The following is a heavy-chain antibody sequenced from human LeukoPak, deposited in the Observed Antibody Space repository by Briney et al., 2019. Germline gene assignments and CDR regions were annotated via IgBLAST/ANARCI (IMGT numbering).Heavy chain of an antibody. CDR3: ARGSSGSGSAQAGIDP. J-gene: IGHJ5*02. Sequence: ASVKVSCKASGYTFTNYYMHWVRQAPGQGLEWMGIINPSGGSTSYAQKFQGRVTVTRDTSTSTVYVELSSLRSEDTAVYYCARGSSGSGSAQAGIDPWGQGTLVTVSS. CDR2: INPSGGST. D-gene: IGHD3-10*01. V-gene: IGHV1-46*01. CDR1: GYTFTNYY.